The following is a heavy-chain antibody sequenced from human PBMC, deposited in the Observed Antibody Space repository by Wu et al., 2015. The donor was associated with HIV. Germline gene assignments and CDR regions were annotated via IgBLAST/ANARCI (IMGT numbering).Heavy chain of an antibody. Sequence: SGAEVKKPGASVEVSCKASGYTFTDYYMHWVRQAPGQGLEWMGCINPQSDDTKYAQKFQGRVTMTRDTSTNTAYMELSGLTFDDTAMYYCLTAIDGVVYWGQGPLVTVSS. CDR3: LTAIDGVVY. D-gene: IGHD5-24*01. CDR2: INPQSDDT. J-gene: IGHJ4*02. CDR1: GYTFTDYY. V-gene: IGHV1-2*02.